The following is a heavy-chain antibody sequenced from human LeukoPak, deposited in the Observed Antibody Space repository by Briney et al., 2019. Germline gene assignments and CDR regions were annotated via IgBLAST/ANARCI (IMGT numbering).Heavy chain of an antibody. CDR3: ASDWAPGQGRMFDH. CDR2: MSHSGTT. V-gene: IGHV4-39*07. CDR1: GGSLISTDHH. J-gene: IGHJ4*02. D-gene: IGHD3-16*01. Sequence: PSETLSLTCVASGGSLISTDHHWGWIRQTPGKGLEWIGSMSHSGTTYYNPSLMSRVTMSVDTSKNYFSLQLSSMTAADTAVYFCASDWAPGQGRMFDHWGQGTLVTVSS.